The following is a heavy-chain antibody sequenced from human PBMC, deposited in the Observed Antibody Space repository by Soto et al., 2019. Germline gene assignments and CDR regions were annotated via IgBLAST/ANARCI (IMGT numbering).Heavy chain of an antibody. CDR3: AKSSSVWSGYNNWFDP. D-gene: IGHD3-3*01. V-gene: IGHV3-30*18. Sequence: PGGSLRLSCAASGFTFSSHGMHWVRQAPGKGLEWVAVISYDGSNKYYADSVKGRFTISRDNSKNTLYLQMNSLRAEDTAVYYCAKSSSVWSGYNNWFDPWGQGTLVTVSS. CDR1: GFTFSSHG. J-gene: IGHJ5*02. CDR2: ISYDGSNK.